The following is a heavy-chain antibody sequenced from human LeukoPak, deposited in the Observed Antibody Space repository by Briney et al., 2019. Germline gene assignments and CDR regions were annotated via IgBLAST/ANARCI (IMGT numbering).Heavy chain of an antibody. D-gene: IGHD6-6*01. CDR3: AKDRRAYSSSSDY. Sequence: PGGSLRLSCAASGFTFSSYAMSWVRQAPGKGLEWVSSVSNSGGSTYYADSVKGRFTISRDNSKNTLYLQMSSLRAEDTGIYYCAKDRRAYSSSSDYWGQGTLVTVSS. J-gene: IGHJ4*02. CDR1: GFTFSSYA. CDR2: VSNSGGST. V-gene: IGHV3-23*01.